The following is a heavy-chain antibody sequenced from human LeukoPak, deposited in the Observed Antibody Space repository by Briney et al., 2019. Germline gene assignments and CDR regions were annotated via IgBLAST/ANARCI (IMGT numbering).Heavy chain of an antibody. CDR2: IYTSGST. D-gene: IGHD6-13*01. Sequence: SETLSLTCTVSGGSISSGSYYWSWIRRPAGKGLEWIGRIYTSGSTNYNPSLKSRVTISVDTSKNQFSPKLTSVTAADTAVYYCARGGTGYSSSGFEYWGQGTLVTVAS. V-gene: IGHV4-61*02. CDR3: ARGGTGYSSSGFEY. CDR1: GGSISSGSYY. J-gene: IGHJ4*02.